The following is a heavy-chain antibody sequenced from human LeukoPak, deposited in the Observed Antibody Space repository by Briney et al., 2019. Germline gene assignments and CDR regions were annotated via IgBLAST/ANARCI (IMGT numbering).Heavy chain of an antibody. V-gene: IGHV1-18*01. D-gene: IGHD3-16*02. CDR3: ARSLSPDYDYVWGSYRYTDYYYGMDV. CDR1: GYPFTSYD. J-gene: IGHJ6*02. Sequence: ASVKVSCKASGYPFTSYDVSWVRQAPGQGLEWMGRISAYNGNTNYAQKLQGRVTMTTDTSTSTAYMELRSLRSDDTAVYYCARSLSPDYDYVWGSYRYTDYYYGMDVWGQGTTVTVSS. CDR2: ISAYNGNT.